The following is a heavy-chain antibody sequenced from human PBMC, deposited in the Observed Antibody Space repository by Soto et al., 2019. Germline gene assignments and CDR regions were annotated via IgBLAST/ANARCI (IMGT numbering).Heavy chain of an antibody. CDR3: AHTIVVVPTAHDAFDV. J-gene: IGHJ3*01. D-gene: IGHD2-2*01. CDR2: LYWDDDK. Sequence: QITLKESGPTLVKPTQTLTLTCTFSGFSLSSIGVGVGWIRQPPGKALEWLGILYWDDDKHYSPSLKRRISIAKETLKDQVVLTLTNMDPVDTATYYCAHTIVVVPTAHDAFDVWGQGTMVTVSS. CDR1: GFSLSSIGVG. V-gene: IGHV2-5*02.